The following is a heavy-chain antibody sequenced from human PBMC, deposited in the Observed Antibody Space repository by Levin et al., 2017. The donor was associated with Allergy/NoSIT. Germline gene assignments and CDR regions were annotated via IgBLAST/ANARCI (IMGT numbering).Heavy chain of an antibody. D-gene: IGHD1-1*01. CDR2: IGTDGDT. CDR1: GFTFSNYD. J-gene: IGHJ4*02. CDR3: ARRGTGVALDY. V-gene: IGHV3-13*01. Sequence: GESLKISCAASGFTFSNYDMHWVRQVTGKGLEWVSAIGTDGDTYYPGSVKGRFTISRENAKNSLYLQMNSLRAGDTAVYYCARRGTGVALDYWGQGTLVTVSS.